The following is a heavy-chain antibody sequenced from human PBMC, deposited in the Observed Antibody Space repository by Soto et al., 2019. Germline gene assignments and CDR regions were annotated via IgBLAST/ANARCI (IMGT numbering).Heavy chain of an antibody. D-gene: IGHD6-13*01. J-gene: IGHJ6*02. CDR3: TTVGSSWHYYYYGMDV. CDR1: GFTFSNPW. CDR2: IKSKTDGGTT. V-gene: IGHV3-15*01. Sequence: GGSLRLSCSASGFTFSNPWMSLVLQAPGKGLEWVGRIKSKTDGGTTDYAAPVKGRFTISRDDSKNTLYLQMNSLKTEDTAVYYCTTVGSSWHYYYYGMDVWGQGTTVTVAS.